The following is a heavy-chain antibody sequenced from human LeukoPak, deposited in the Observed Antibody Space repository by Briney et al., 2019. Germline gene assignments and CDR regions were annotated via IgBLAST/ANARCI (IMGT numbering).Heavy chain of an antibody. Sequence: PGGSLRLSCAASGFTFSDYTVNWVRQAPGKGLEWVSNIFSGNGIKNYADSVEGRFTISRDNAKNLVFLQMNSLRDDDMAVYYCAFLVLSSYGLDVWGLGTTVTVSS. CDR1: GFTFSDYT. CDR3: AFLVLSSYGLDV. CDR2: IFSGNGIK. V-gene: IGHV3-48*02. D-gene: IGHD2/OR15-2a*01. J-gene: IGHJ6*02.